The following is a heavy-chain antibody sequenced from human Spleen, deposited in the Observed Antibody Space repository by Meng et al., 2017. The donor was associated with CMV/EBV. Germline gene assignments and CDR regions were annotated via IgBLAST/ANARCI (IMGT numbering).Heavy chain of an antibody. D-gene: IGHD3-3*01. CDR1: GFPFYSYN. CDR3: ARDQEGLWWYRNRIQLFDY. V-gene: IGHV3-21*01. CDR2: ISGSSDYI. Sequence: GESLKISCAASGFPFYSYNMNWVRQAPGKGLEWISSISGSSDYIFYADSVKGRITISRDNAKNSLYLQMNSLRAEDTAVYYCARDQEGLWWYRNRIQLFDYWGQGTLVTVSS. J-gene: IGHJ4*02.